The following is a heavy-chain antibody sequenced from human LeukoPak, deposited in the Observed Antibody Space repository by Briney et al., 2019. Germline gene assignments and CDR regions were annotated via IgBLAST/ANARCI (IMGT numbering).Heavy chain of an antibody. CDR2: ISWNSGSI. J-gene: IGHJ4*02. D-gene: IGHD6-19*01. V-gene: IGHV3-9*01. CDR3: AKDLGIAVAGTGLDY. Sequence: GGSLRLSCAASGFTFDDYAMHWVRQAPGKGLEWVSGISWNSGSIGYADSVKGRFTISRDSAKNSLYLQMNSLRAEDTALYYCAKDLGIAVAGTGLDYWGQGTLVTVSS. CDR1: GFTFDDYA.